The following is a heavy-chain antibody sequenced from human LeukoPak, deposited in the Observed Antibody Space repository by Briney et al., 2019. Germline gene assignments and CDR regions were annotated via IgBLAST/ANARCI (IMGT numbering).Heavy chain of an antibody. Sequence: ASVKVSCKASGYTCTSYGISWVRQAPGQGLEWMEWISAYNGNTNYAQKLQGRVTMTTDTSTSTAYMELRSLRSDDTAVYYCARDVDTAMARFPDYWGQGTLVTVSS. CDR2: ISAYNGNT. V-gene: IGHV1-18*01. CDR1: GYTCTSYG. J-gene: IGHJ4*02. CDR3: ARDVDTAMARFPDY. D-gene: IGHD5-18*01.